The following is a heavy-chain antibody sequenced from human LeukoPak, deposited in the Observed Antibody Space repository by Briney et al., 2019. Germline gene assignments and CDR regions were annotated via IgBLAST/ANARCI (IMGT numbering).Heavy chain of an antibody. D-gene: IGHD2-8*01. V-gene: IGHV4-61*10. J-gene: IGHJ4*02. CDR2: INHSGST. Sequence: SETLSLTCTVSGGSISSGSYYWSWIRQPAGKGLEWIGEINHSGSTNYNPSLKSRVTISVDTSKNQFSLKLSSVTAADTAVYYCARFRGQDSTNGVCYAFDYWGQGTLVTVSS. CDR3: ARFRGQDSTNGVCYAFDY. CDR1: GGSISSGSYY.